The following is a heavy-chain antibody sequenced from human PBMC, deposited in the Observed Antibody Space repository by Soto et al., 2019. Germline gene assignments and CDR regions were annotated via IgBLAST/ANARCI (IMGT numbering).Heavy chain of an antibody. V-gene: IGHV3-23*01. CDR1: GFTSSSYA. CDR3: AKDLGYCSSTSCPSYYYYGMDV. CDR2: ISGSGGST. D-gene: IGHD2-2*01. Sequence: LRLSCAASGFTSSSYAMSWVRQAPGKGLEWVSAISGSGGSTYYADSVKGRFTISRDNSKNTLYLQMNSLRAEDTAVYYCAKDLGYCSSTSCPSYYYYGMDVWGQGTTVTVSS. J-gene: IGHJ6*02.